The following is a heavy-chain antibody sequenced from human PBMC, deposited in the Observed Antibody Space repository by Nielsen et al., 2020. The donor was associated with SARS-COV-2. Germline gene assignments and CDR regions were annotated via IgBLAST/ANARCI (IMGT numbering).Heavy chain of an antibody. D-gene: IGHD6-19*01. J-gene: IGHJ4*02. CDR3: ARDIPGIAVAGPDY. CDR1: GFTFSSYS. Sequence: GESLKISCAASGFTFSSYSMNWVRQAPGKGLEWVSSISSSSSYIYYADSVKGRFTISRDNAKNSLYLQMNSLRAEDTAVYYCARDIPGIAVAGPDYWGQGTLVTVSS. CDR2: ISSSSSYI. V-gene: IGHV3-21*01.